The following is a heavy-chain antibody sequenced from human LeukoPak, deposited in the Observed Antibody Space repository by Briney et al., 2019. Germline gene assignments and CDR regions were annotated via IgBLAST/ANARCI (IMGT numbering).Heavy chain of an antibody. V-gene: IGHV4-34*01. D-gene: IGHD1-1*01. CDR2: INYSGSVT. CDR1: GVSLRGYT. J-gene: IGHJ6*02. CDR3: ARSGLTGMRQYARKNDYYYGMEV. Sequence: SETLSLTCSVDGVSLRGYTWNWIRQSPGKGLEWSGEINYSGSVTYSNPSLQSRVTISVDTSKNRFSLKLSSVTVADTAIYYCARSGLTGMRQYARKNDYYYGMEVWGQGATVIVSS.